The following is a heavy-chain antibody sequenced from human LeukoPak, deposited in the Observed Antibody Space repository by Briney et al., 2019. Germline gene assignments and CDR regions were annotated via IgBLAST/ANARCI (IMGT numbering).Heavy chain of an antibody. J-gene: IGHJ6*02. Sequence: PSETLSLTCTVSGGSISSYYWSWIRQPAGKGLEWIGRIYTSGSTNYNPSLKSRVTMSVDTSKNQFSLKLSSVTAADTAVYYCARGPKQGYNYYYGMDVWGQGTTVTVSS. V-gene: IGHV4-4*07. CDR2: IYTSGST. CDR3: ARGPKQGYNYYYGMDV. CDR1: GGSISSYY. D-gene: IGHD6-13*01.